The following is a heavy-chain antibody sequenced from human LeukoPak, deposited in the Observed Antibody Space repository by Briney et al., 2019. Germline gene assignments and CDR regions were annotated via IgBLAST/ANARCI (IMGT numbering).Heavy chain of an antibody. D-gene: IGHD5-12*01. CDR3: GTGSAGYPADY. CDR1: GVTVSGNY. J-gene: IGHJ4*02. V-gene: IGHV3-66*01. CDR2: IYSGGVT. Sequence: GGSLRLSCAASGVTVSGNYMGWVRQAPGKGLEWLSLIYSGGVTYYSDSVKGRFSISRDSSKNTVYLQVNSLRADDTAVYYCGTGSAGYPADYRGQGTLVTVSS.